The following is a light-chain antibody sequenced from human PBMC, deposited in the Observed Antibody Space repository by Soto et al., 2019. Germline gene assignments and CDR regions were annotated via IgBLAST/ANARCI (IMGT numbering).Light chain of an antibody. V-gene: IGKV1-9*01. CDR3: HQFKNYPIT. J-gene: IGKJ5*01. Sequence: DIQLTQSPSTLSSSVGERATFSCRASEDISSNLVWYQQKPGAAPKLLIYAASAMSSGVPSRFSGSGSGTDFTLSISSIHPEEFEVYFFHQFKNYPITFGHGTRLQIK. CDR2: AAS. CDR1: EDISSN.